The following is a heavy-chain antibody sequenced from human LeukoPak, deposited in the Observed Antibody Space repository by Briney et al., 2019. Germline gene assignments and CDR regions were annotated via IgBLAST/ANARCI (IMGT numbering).Heavy chain of an antibody. CDR2: INPSGGRT. CDR1: GGTISRYA. CDR3: ARRALSYGDAFDI. V-gene: IGHV1-46*01. Sequence: ASVKVSCKTSGGTISRYAISWVRQAPGQGLEWMGIINPSGGRTSYAQKFQGRVTMTRDMSTSTVYMELSSLRSEDTAVYYCARRALSYGDAFDIWGQGTMVTVSS. J-gene: IGHJ3*02. D-gene: IGHD1-26*01.